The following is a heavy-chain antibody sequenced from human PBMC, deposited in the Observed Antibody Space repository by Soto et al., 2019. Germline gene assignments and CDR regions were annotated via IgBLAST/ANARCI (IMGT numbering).Heavy chain of an antibody. CDR1: GFTVRSDF. CDR2: IHRDGNT. D-gene: IGHD2-21*01. Sequence: EVQLVESGGGLVQPGGSLRLSCAASGFTVRSDFMSWVRQAPGKGLEWVSIIHRDGNTYYANSVKGRFTISRDNSKNTLYRQMNSLRAEDTSVYYCATRGEWGQGTLVTVSS. J-gene: IGHJ4*02. CDR3: ATRGE. V-gene: IGHV3-66*01.